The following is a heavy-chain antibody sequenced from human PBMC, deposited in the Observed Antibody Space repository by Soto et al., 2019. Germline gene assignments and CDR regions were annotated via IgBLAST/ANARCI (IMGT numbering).Heavy chain of an antibody. Sequence: GGSLRLSCAASGFTFSSYAMSWVRQAPGKGLEWVSAISGSGGSTYYADSVKGRFTISRDNSKNTLYLQMNSLRAEDTAVYYCAKDVSNYGTPRYYLAYWGQGTLVTVYS. V-gene: IGHV3-23*01. CDR2: ISGSGGST. CDR3: AKDVSNYGTPRYYLAY. D-gene: IGHD4-4*01. J-gene: IGHJ4*02. CDR1: GFTFSSYA.